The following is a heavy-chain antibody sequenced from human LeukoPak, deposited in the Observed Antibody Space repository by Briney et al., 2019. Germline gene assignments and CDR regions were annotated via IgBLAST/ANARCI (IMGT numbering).Heavy chain of an antibody. J-gene: IGHJ3*02. V-gene: IGHV3-30*04. D-gene: IGHD5-24*01. Sequence: GGSLRLSCAASGFTFSSYAMHWVRQAPGKGLEWVAVISYDGSNKYYADSVKGRFTISRDNSRNTLYLQMNSLRAEDTAVYYCARGSGSGYNRIGNDAFDIWGQGTMVTVSS. CDR1: GFTFSSYA. CDR2: ISYDGSNK. CDR3: ARGSGSGYNRIGNDAFDI.